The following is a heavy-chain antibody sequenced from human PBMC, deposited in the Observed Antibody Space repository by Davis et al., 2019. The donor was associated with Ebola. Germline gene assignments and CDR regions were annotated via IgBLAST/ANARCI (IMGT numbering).Heavy chain of an antibody. D-gene: IGHD2-8*01. CDR3: VKDRNGTPLGMDV. V-gene: IGHV3-9*01. J-gene: IGHJ6*02. CDR2: ISWNSNAI. CDR1: GFTFEDYA. Sequence: PGGSLRLSCAASGFTFEDYAMHWVRHAPGKGLEWVSAISWNSNAIGYADSVKGRFTISRDNANNSLYLQMNSLRAEDTALYYCVKDRNGTPLGMDVWGQGTTVTVSS.